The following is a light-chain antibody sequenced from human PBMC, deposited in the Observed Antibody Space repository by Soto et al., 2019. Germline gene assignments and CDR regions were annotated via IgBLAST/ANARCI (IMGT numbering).Light chain of an antibody. CDR1: SSDVGGYNY. V-gene: IGLV2-14*01. CDR2: EVS. Sequence: QSVLTQPASVSGFPGQSITISCTGTSSDVGGYNYVSWCQQHPGKAPKLMIYEVSNRPSGVSNRFSGSKSGNTASLTISGLQAEDEADYYCNSYTSSSTLDVFGTGTKLTVL. CDR3: NSYTSSSTLDV. J-gene: IGLJ1*01.